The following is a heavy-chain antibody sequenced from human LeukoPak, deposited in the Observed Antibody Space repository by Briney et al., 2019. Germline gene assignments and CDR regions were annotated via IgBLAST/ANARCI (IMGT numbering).Heavy chain of an antibody. CDR1: GFTFSNFA. J-gene: IGHJ2*01. CDR2: IRCHGNNK. D-gene: IGHD4-17*01. Sequence: GGSLRLSCAASGFTFSNFAIHWVRQAPGKGLEWVTFIRCHGNNKFYVDSVKGRFTVSRDDARNSLFLQLHSLSAGDTAVSYCDRVRGPTVTTWYFDLWGRGTLVTVSS. V-gene: IGHV3-30*02. CDR3: DRVRGPTVTTWYFDL.